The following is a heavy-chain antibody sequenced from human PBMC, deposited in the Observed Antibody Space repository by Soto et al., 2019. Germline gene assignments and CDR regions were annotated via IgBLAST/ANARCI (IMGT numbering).Heavy chain of an antibody. CDR3: ARDPNVVVTATHYYFYSGMDV. CDR2: IKQDGSEK. J-gene: IGHJ6*02. D-gene: IGHD2-21*02. Sequence: EVQLVESGGGLVQPGGSLRLSCAASGFTFSSYWMSWVRQAPGKGLEWVANIKQDGSEKYYVDSVKGRFTISRDNAKNSLYLQMNILRAEDTSVYYCARDPNVVVTATHYYFYSGMDVWGQGTTVTVSS. CDR1: GFTFSSYW. V-gene: IGHV3-7*01.